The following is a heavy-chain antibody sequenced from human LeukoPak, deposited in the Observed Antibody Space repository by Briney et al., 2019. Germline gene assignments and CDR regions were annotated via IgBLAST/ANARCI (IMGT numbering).Heavy chain of an antibody. D-gene: IGHD3-10*01. Sequence: GGSLRLSCAASGFTFSSYWMTWVRQAPGKGLEWVASIKQDGSDKYYVDSVKGRFTISRDNAKISLYLQMISLRAEDTAVYYCARDLWGGSGSGFDYWGQGTLVTVSS. J-gene: IGHJ4*02. V-gene: IGHV3-7*04. CDR1: GFTFSSYW. CDR2: IKQDGSDK. CDR3: ARDLWGGSGSGFDY.